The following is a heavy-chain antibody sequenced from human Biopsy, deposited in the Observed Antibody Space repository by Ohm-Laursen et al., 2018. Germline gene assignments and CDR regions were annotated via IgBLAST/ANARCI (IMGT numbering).Heavy chain of an antibody. Sequence: SDTLSLTCTVSGDSVSSGRFYWTWIRQPPGQGLEYIGYIYDRGSTSNYNPPLESRVTMLEDMPKNQFSLKLSSVTAADLAIYFCATGMRSSGWPYFDSWGQGTLVTVSS. D-gene: IGHD6-19*01. V-gene: IGHV4-61*01. J-gene: IGHJ4*02. CDR2: IYDRGSTS. CDR3: ATGMRSSGWPYFDS. CDR1: GDSVSSGRFY.